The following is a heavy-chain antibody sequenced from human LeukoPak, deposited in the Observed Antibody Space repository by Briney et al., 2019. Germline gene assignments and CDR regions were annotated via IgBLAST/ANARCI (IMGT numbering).Heavy chain of an antibody. CDR2: ISNNGDTT. J-gene: IGHJ4*02. CDR1: EFTFSDYS. D-gene: IGHD3-22*01. V-gene: IGHV3-11*04. Sequence: PGGSLRLSCAASEFTFSDYSLSWIRQAPGKGLEWVSSISNNGDTTYYADSVRGRFTISRDKARNSLYLQMSSLRAEDSAVYYCARDRGCGAGSRYGDYWGQGTLVTVSS. CDR3: ARDRGCGAGSRYGDY.